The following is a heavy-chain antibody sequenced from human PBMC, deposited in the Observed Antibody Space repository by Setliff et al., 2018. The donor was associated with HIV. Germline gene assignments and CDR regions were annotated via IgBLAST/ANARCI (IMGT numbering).Heavy chain of an antibody. CDR2: IIPIFGTA. V-gene: IGHV1-69*13. CDR1: GGTLSKYA. Sequence: SVKVSCKASGGTLSKYAIIWARQAPGQGLEWMGGIIPIFGTANYAQNFQGRVTITADASTSTAYMALSSLRSEDTAVYYCVRGGQYYRSTYYYYYMDVWGKGTTVTVSS. J-gene: IGHJ6*03. D-gene: IGHD3-16*02. CDR3: VRGGQYYRSTYYYYYMDV.